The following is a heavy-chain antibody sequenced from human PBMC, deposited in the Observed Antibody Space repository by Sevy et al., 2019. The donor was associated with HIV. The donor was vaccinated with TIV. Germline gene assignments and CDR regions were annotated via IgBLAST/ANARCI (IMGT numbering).Heavy chain of an antibody. CDR2: ISGPGYGT. CDR1: GFTFNTHA. J-gene: IGHJ3*01. D-gene: IGHD3-22*01. V-gene: IGHV3-23*01. CDR3: AKALNPALESMLEVNLRSLKGFDV. Sequence: GGSLRLSCAASGFTFNTHAMNWVRQAPGKGLEWVSVISGPGYGTNYADSVKVRFTISRDNSKNTLYLQMNSLRGDDTAVYYCAKALNPALESMLEVNLRSLKGFDVWGQGTMVTVSS.